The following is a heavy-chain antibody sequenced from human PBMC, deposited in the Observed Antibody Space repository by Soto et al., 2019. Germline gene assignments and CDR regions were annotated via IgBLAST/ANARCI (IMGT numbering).Heavy chain of an antibody. CDR1: GYAFTTYD. D-gene: IGHD4-17*01. CDR3: ARILTTDWYFDL. CDR2: ISPYNGNT. J-gene: IGHJ2*01. V-gene: IGHV1-18*01. Sequence: ASVKVSCKASGYAFTTYDISWVRQAPGQGLEWMGWISPYNGNTNYAQKFQDRVTMTTDTSTSTAYMEVRSLRSDDTAVYYCARILTTDWYFDLWGRGTLVTVSS.